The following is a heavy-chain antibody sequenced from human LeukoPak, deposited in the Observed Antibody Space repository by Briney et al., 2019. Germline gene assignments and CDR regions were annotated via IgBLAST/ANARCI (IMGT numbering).Heavy chain of an antibody. J-gene: IGHJ4*02. Sequence: GGSLRLSCTASGLFFSNAWMNWVRQSPGKGLEWVGRIKSKLNGETTEYGAPVEGRFTITRDDSKNTVFLQMNNLKTEDTGIYYRIDFWSDADHWGQGTPVTVSS. CDR2: IKSKLNGETT. D-gene: IGHD3-3*01. CDR1: GLFFSNAW. CDR3: IDFWSDADH. V-gene: IGHV3-15*07.